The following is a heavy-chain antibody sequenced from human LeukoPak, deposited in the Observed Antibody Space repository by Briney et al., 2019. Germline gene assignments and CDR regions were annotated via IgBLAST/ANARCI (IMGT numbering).Heavy chain of an antibody. V-gene: IGHV4-34*01. CDR1: GGSFSGCY. J-gene: IGHJ4*02. Sequence: SETLSLTCAVYGGSFSGCYWSWIRQPPGKGLEWIGEINHSGSTNYNPSLKSRVTISVDTSKNQFSLKLSSVTAADTAVYYCARAGYWPVLLPDYWGQGTLVTVSS. CDR3: ARAGYWPVLLPDY. D-gene: IGHD3-10*01. CDR2: INHSGST.